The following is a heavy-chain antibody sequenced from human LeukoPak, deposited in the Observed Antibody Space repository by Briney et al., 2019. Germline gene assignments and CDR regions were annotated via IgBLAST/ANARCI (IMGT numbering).Heavy chain of an antibody. V-gene: IGHV3-48*03. J-gene: IGHJ4*02. Sequence: GGSLRLSCAASGFTFSSYEMNWVRQAPGKGLEGVSHISSSGYTIYYADFVKGRFTISRDNAKNSLYLQMNSLRADDSAIYYCVGALGYWGQGTLVTVSS. CDR1: GFTFSSYE. CDR3: VGALGY. CDR2: ISSSGYTI.